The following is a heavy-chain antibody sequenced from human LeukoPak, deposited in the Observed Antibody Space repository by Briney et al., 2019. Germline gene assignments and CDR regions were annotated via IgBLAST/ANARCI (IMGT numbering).Heavy chain of an antibody. CDR1: GYTFTNYY. V-gene: IGHV1-46*01. CDR3: ARDYHGSGSLTTFAY. D-gene: IGHD3-10*01. Sequence: GASVQVSCKASGYTFTNYYMHWVRQAPGQGLEWMGIINPSGGRASSAQRFQGRVTMTRDTSTSTVYMELSSLRSEDTAVYYCARDYHGSGSLTTFAYWGRGTLVTVSS. CDR2: INPSGGRA. J-gene: IGHJ4*02.